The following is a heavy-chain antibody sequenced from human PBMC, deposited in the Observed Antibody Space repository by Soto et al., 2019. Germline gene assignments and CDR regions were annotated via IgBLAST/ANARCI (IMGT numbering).Heavy chain of an antibody. CDR2: IKSKTDGGTT. J-gene: IGHJ5*02. V-gene: IGHV3-15*01. Sequence: GGSLSLSCAASGFTFSNAWMSWVRQAPGKGLEWVGRIKSKTDGGTTDYAAPVKGRFTISRDDSKNTLYLQMNSLKTEDIAVYYCTTDPAAGMWGFDPWGQGTLVTVSS. CDR3: TTDPAAGMWGFDP. D-gene: IGHD6-13*01. CDR1: GFTFSNAW.